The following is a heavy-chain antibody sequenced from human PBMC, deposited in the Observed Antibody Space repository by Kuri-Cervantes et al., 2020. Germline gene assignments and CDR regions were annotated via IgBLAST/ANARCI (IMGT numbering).Heavy chain of an antibody. J-gene: IGHJ5*02. D-gene: IGHD2-15*01. V-gene: IGHV1-8*01. CDR1: GYTFTSYD. CDR2: MNPNGGNT. Sequence: ASVKVSCKASGYTFTSYDINWARQAPGQGLEWMGFMNPNGGNTGYAQKFQGRVTMTRNTSISTAYMELSSLRSEDTAVYYCARVVVAATHWFDPWGQGTLVTVSS. CDR3: ARVVVAATHWFDP.